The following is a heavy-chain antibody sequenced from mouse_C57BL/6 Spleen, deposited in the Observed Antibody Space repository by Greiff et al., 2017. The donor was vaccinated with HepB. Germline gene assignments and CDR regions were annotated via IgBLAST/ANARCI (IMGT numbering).Heavy chain of an antibody. V-gene: IGHV1-69*01. J-gene: IGHJ1*03. CDR2: IDPSDSYT. CDR3: ARKKLIYYYGSSYWYFDV. Sequence: VQLQQPGAELVMPGASVKLSCKASGYTFTSYWMHWVKQRPGQGLEWIGEIDPSDSYTNYNQKFKGKSTLTVDKSSSTAYMQLSSLTSEDSAVYYCARKKLIYYYGSSYWYFDVWGTGTTVTVSS. D-gene: IGHD1-1*01. CDR1: GYTFTSYW.